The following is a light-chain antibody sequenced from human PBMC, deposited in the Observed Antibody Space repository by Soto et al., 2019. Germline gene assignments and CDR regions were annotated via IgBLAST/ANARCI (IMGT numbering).Light chain of an antibody. V-gene: IGLV2-23*02. J-gene: IGLJ3*02. Sequence: QSALTQPASVSGSPGQSITISCTGTSSDVATYNLVSWYQQRPGTAPQLIIYEVTKRPSGVSTRFSGSQSGNTASLTISGLQADEEADYYCCARVFGGGTQLTVL. CDR1: SSDVATYNL. CDR3: CARV. CDR2: EVT.